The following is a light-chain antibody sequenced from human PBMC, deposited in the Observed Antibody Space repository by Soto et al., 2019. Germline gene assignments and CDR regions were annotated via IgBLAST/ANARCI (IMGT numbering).Light chain of an antibody. CDR3: QQYDTSPGT. CDR2: GAS. V-gene: IGKV3-15*01. CDR1: HSLSSN. J-gene: IGKJ3*01. Sequence: EIVMTQSPATLSVSPGERVTLSCRTSHSLSSNLAWYQQKPGQAPRLLIYGASTRATDIPARFSGSGSGTEFTLTISSLQSEDFAVYFCQQYDTSPGTFGPGTKVDIK.